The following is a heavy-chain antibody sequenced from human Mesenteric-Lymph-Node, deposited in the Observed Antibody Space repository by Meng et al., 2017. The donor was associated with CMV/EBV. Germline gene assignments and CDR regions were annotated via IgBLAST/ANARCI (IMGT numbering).Heavy chain of an antibody. CDR2: ITAYNGNT. J-gene: IGHJ4*02. V-gene: IGHV1-18*01. CDR3: ARDVAPSRGYFDY. CDR1: ADTFRSYG. Sequence: ASVKVSCKASADTFRSYGIQWVRQAPGQGLKWMGWITAYNGNTNYAQKFQGRVTMTTDTSTSTAYMELRSLRSDDTAVYYCARDVAPSRGYFDYWGQGTLVTVSS.